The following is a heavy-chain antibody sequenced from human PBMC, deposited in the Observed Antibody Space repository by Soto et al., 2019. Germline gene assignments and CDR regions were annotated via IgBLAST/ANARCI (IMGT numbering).Heavy chain of an antibody. D-gene: IGHD2-15*01. V-gene: IGHV2-5*02. CDR1: GFSLSTSGVG. Sequence: QITLKESGPPLVKPTQTLTLTCTFSGFSLSTSGVGVGWIRQPPGKALEWLALIYWDDDKRYSPSLTSRLTITKDTSKNQGALTTTNMDPVDTATYYCAHVLVVVANYGMDVWGQGTTVTVSS. CDR2: IYWDDDK. J-gene: IGHJ6*02. CDR3: AHVLVVVANYGMDV.